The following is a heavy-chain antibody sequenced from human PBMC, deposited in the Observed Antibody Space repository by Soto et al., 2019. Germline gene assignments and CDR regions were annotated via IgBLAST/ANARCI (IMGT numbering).Heavy chain of an antibody. D-gene: IGHD3-3*01. V-gene: IGHV1-58*01. CDR2: IVVGSGNT. CDR1: GFTFTSSA. J-gene: IGHJ6*02. Sequence: SVKVSCKASGFTFTSSAVQWVRQARGQRLEWIGWIVVGSGNTNYAQKFQERVTITRDMSTSTAYMEVSSLRSEDTAVYYCAADVNGDFWSGYGMDVWGQGTTVTVSS. CDR3: AADVNGDFWSGYGMDV.